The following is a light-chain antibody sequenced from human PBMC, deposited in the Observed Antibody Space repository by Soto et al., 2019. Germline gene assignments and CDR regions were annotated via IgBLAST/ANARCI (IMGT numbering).Light chain of an antibody. Sequence: EIVMTQSPATLSVSPGERATLSCRSSQSVSSKLAWYQQKPGQAPRLLIYGASTRATGIPARFSGSGSGTEFTLTISSLQSEDFAVYYCQQYNNWPLFFGGGTKVEIK. CDR2: GAS. CDR1: QSVSSK. J-gene: IGKJ4*01. V-gene: IGKV3-15*01. CDR3: QQYNNWPLF.